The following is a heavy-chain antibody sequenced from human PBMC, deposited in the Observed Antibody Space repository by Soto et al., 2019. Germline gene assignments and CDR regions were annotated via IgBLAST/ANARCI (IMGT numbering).Heavy chain of an antibody. J-gene: IGHJ4*02. V-gene: IGHV1-3*01. Sequence: ASVKVSCKASGYTFTRYSMHWVRQAPGQSLEWMGWINAGTGNTKYSQNFQARVTITRDTSASTAYMELSRLRSEDTAVYFCARSTASLFDYCGQGTMVTVSS. CDR1: GYTFTRYS. D-gene: IGHD2-21*02. CDR3: ARSTASLFDY. CDR2: INAGTGNT.